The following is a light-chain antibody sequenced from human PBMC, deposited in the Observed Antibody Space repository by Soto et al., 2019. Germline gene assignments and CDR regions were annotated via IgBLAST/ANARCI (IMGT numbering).Light chain of an antibody. J-gene: IGKJ5*01. CDR3: QQTYGTPQP. Sequence: DIQVTQSPSSLSASVGDRVTITCRASQSISRHLNWYQQKPGKAPKLLINIASSLQSGVPSRFSGSGSGTDFTLTISNVQPEDFATYYCQQTYGTPQPFGQGTRLEIK. CDR2: IAS. CDR1: QSISRH. V-gene: IGKV1-39*01.